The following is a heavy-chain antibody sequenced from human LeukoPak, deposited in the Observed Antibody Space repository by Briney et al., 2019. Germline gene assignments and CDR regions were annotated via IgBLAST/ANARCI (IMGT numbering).Heavy chain of an antibody. V-gene: IGHV3-21*01. D-gene: IGHD3-10*01. J-gene: IGHJ4*02. CDR1: GFTFSSYT. Sequence: GGSLRLSCAASGFTFSSYTMNWVRQAPGKGLEWVSSISSSSSYIYYADSLKGRFTISRDNAKNSLYLQMNSLRAEDTAVYYCARGRSLAGSDYWGQGTLVTVSS. CDR3: ARGRSLAGSDY. CDR2: ISSSSSYI.